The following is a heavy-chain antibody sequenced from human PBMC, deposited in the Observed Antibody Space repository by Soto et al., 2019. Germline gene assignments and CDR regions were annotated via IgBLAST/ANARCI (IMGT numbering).Heavy chain of an antibody. CDR1: GFTFSSYA. D-gene: IGHD3-3*01. J-gene: IGHJ2*01. CDR3: ARDASGYFDL. Sequence: QVQLVESGGGVVQPGRSLRLSCAASGFTFSSYAMHWVRQAPGKGLEWVAVISYDGSNKYYADSVKGRFTISRDNSKNTLYLQMNSLRAEDTAVYYCARDASGYFDLWGRGTLVTVSS. V-gene: IGHV3-30-3*01. CDR2: ISYDGSNK.